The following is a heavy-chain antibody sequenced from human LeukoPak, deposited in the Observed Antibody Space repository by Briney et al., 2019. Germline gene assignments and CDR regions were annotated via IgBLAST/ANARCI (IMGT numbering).Heavy chain of an antibody. CDR1: GYTFTSYG. Sequence: VASVKVSCKASGYTFTSYGISWVRQAPGQGLEWMGWISAYNGNTNYAQKLQGRVTMTTDTSTSTAYMELRSLRSDDTAVYYCARDSDDFWSGYRYGMDVWGQGTTVTVSS. D-gene: IGHD3-3*01. J-gene: IGHJ6*02. CDR2: ISAYNGNT. V-gene: IGHV1-18*01. CDR3: ARDSDDFWSGYRYGMDV.